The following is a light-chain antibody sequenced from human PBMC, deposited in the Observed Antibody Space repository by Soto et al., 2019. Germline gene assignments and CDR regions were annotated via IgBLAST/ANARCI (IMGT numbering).Light chain of an antibody. CDR2: TAS. CDR1: QTVTLN. J-gene: IGKJ2*01. Sequence: EILLTQSPATLSASPGERVTLSCRASQTVTLNLAWYQQKPGQAPRLLIHTASTRATGIPARFSGSGSGTEFTLTISSLQSEDFAVYFCYQYANWPPYTFGQGTKVEMK. CDR3: YQYANWPPYT. V-gene: IGKV3-15*01.